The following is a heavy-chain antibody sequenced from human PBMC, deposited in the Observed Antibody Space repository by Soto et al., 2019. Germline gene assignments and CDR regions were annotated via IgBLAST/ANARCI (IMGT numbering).Heavy chain of an antibody. D-gene: IGHD2-15*01. CDR1: GGSFSGYY. Sequence: PSETLSLTCAVYGGSFSGYYWSWIRQPPGKXLEWIGEINHSGSTNYNPSLKSRVTISVDTSKNQFSLKLSSVTAADTAVYYCARGDIVVVVAATAYYYGMDVWGQGTTVTVSS. CDR3: ARGDIVVVVAATAYYYGMDV. CDR2: INHSGST. J-gene: IGHJ6*02. V-gene: IGHV4-34*01.